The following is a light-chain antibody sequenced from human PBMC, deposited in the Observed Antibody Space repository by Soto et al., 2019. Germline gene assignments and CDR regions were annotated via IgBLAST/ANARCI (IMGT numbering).Light chain of an antibody. CDR1: SSNIGNNY. CDR2: END. Sequence: QPVLTQPPSVSAAPGQKVTISCSGSSSNIGNNYVSWYQQVPGAAPKLLIYENDKRPSGIPDRFSGSKSGTSATLGITGLQTGDEADYYCGTWDSSLSVVFGGGTKLTVL. CDR3: GTWDSSLSVV. V-gene: IGLV1-51*02. J-gene: IGLJ3*02.